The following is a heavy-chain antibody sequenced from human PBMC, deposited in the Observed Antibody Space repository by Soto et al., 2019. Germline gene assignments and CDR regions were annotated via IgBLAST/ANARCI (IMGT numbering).Heavy chain of an antibody. CDR1: GGSISSSSYY. CDR3: ARVIVLRQQSYYYYYGMDV. D-gene: IGHD4-17*01. Sequence: PSETLSLTCTVSGGSISSSSYYWGWIRQPPGKGLEWIGSIYYSGSTYYNPSLKSRVTISVDTSKNQFSLKLSSVTAADTAVYYCARVIVLRQQSYYYYYGMDVWGQGTTVTVSS. V-gene: IGHV4-39*01. J-gene: IGHJ6*02. CDR2: IYYSGST.